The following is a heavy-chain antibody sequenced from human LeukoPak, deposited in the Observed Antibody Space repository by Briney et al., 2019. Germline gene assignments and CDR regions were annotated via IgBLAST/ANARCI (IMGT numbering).Heavy chain of an antibody. CDR1: GFSFGKYW. CDR3: ARDQYDTWSRRGNFDS. V-gene: IGHV3-7*03. D-gene: IGHD3/OR15-3a*01. J-gene: IGHJ4*02. CDR2: IKLDGSEK. Sequence: GGSLRLSCVASGFSFGKYWMSWVRQAPGKGLEWVANIKLDGSEKNYADSVKGRFTISRDNTKNSLYLQMNSLRAEDTAVFYCARDQYDTWSRRGNFDSWGQGTLVIVSS.